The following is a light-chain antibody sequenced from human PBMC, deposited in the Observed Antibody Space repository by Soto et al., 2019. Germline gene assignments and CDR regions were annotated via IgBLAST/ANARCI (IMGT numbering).Light chain of an antibody. CDR3: QQYNSYPWT. J-gene: IGKJ1*01. CDR1: QSISSW. CDR2: DAS. Sequence: IQMTQSTSTLSASVEDRVTTTCRASQSISSWLAWYQQKPGKAPKLLIYDASSLESGVPSRFSGSGSGTEFTLTISSLQPDDFATYYCQQYNSYPWTFGQVTMVDVK. V-gene: IGKV1-5*01.